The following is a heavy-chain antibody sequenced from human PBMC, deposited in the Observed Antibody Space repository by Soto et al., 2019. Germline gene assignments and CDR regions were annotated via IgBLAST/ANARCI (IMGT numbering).Heavy chain of an antibody. CDR2: IYYSGST. D-gene: IGHD6-19*01. CDR1: GGSISSSSYY. CDR3: ARLGGTWQWLVTGPFDY. V-gene: IGHV4-39*01. J-gene: IGHJ4*02. Sequence: LTCTVSGGSISSSSYYWGWIRQPPGKGLEWIGSIYYSGSTYYNPSLKSRVTISVDTSKNQFSLKLSSVTAADTAVYYCARLGGTWQWLVTGPFDYWGQGTLVTVSS.